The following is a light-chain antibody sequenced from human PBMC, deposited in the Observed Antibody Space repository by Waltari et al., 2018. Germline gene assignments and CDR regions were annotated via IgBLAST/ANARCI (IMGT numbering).Light chain of an antibody. CDR2: WAS. V-gene: IGKV4-1*01. J-gene: IGKJ3*01. CDR1: PSLSSGSDNRNY. Sequence: DIVMTQSPGSLNVSLGERATIKFTPSPSLSSGSDNRNYFGWYQQRPGQPPKLLIYWASTRESGVPDRFSGSGSGTDFTLTISSLQAEDVAIYYCQQCYSTPFTFGPGTKVHFK. CDR3: QQCYSTPFT.